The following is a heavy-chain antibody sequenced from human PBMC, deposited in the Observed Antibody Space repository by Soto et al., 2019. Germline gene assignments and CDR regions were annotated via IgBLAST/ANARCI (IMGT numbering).Heavy chain of an antibody. Sequence: AGSPRLSCAASGFTFDDYGLHWVRQVPGKGLEWVSFISWNGATTYYAGSVEGRFTVSRDNTKNSLYLQMNSLRIEDTALYYCSRDRSRYDNDYLDYWGQVTLGTFSS. CDR2: ISWNGATT. D-gene: IGHD3-16*01. CDR1: GFTFDDYG. CDR3: SRDRSRYDNDYLDY. V-gene: IGHV3-43*01. J-gene: IGHJ4*02.